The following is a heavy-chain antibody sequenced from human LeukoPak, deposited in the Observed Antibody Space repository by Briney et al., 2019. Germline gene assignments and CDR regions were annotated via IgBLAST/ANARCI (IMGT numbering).Heavy chain of an antibody. CDR1: GYTFTSYW. J-gene: IGHJ4*02. CDR3: ARHRSGYLDY. D-gene: IGHD3-3*01. Sequence: GESLQISWQASGYTFTSYWSGGVRQLPGKGLEWMGIIYAGDSDTTYSPSFQGQVTISADKSISTAYLQWSSLKASDTAMYYCARHRSGYLDYWGQGTLVTVSS. V-gene: IGHV5-51*01. CDR2: IYAGDSDT.